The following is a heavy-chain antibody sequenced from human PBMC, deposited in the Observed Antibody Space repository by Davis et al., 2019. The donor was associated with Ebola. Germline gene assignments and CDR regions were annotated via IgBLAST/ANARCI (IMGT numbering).Heavy chain of an antibody. CDR1: GGSFSGSY. CDR2: VSHSGNT. D-gene: IGHD2-2*01. Sequence: MPSEPLPLTCAVSGGSFSGSYWSWIRQLPGKGLEWIGEVSHSGNTNYNPSLKSRVTISVDTSRNQFYLKLSSVTAADTAVYYCRFCTTTSCHPNWFDPWGQGTLVTVSS. J-gene: IGHJ5*02. CDR3: RFCTTTSCHPNWFDP. V-gene: IGHV4-34*01.